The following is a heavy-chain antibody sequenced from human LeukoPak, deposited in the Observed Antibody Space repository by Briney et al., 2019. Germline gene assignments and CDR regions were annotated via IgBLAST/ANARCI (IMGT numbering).Heavy chain of an antibody. V-gene: IGHV1-2*02. D-gene: IGHD3-22*01. CDR2: INPNSGGT. CDR3: ARDQGPYYYDSSGYYAY. CDR1: GYTFTGYY. J-gene: IGHJ4*02. Sequence: ASVKVSCKASGYTFTGYYMHWVRQAPGQGLEWMGWINPNSGGTNYAQKFQGRVTMTRDTSISTAYMELSRLRSDDTAVYYCARDQGPYYYDSSGYYAYWGQGTLVTVSS.